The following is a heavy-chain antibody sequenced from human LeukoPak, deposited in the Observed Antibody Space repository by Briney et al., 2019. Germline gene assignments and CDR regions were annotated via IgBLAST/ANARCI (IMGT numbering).Heavy chain of an antibody. D-gene: IGHD6-13*01. J-gene: IGHJ3*02. V-gene: IGHV3-11*01. CDR1: GFTFSDYY. Sequence: GSLRLSCAASGFTFSDYYMSWIRQAPGKGLEWVSYISSSGSTIYYADSVKGRFTISRDNAKNSLYLQMNSLRAEDTAVYYCARDAPSRIAAANDAFDIWGQGTMVTVSS. CDR3: ARDAPSRIAAANDAFDI. CDR2: ISSSGSTI.